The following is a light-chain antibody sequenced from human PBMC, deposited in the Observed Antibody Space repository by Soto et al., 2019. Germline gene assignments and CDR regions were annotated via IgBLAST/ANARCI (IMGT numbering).Light chain of an antibody. J-gene: IGLJ2*01. CDR1: SSDVGTYNL. CDR2: EVR. V-gene: IGLV2-23*02. Sequence: QSALTQPASVSGSPGQSITISCTGTSSDVGTYNLVSGYQQYPGKAPKLMIYEVRKRPSGITDRFSGSKSGNTASLTLSGLQAEDAADYYCCSYAGSNYVIFGGGTKLTVL. CDR3: CSYAGSNYVI.